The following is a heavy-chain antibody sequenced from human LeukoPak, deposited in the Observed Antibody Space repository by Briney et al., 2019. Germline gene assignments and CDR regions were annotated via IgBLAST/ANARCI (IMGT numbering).Heavy chain of an antibody. J-gene: IGHJ4*02. D-gene: IGHD3-10*01. V-gene: IGHV7-4-1*04. CDR3: ARSPSRDYYGSGSPYFDY. CDR2: INTNTGNP. CDR1: GYTFTSYA. Sequence: ASVKVSCKASGYTFTSYAMNWVRQAPGQGLEWMGWINTNTGNPTYAQGFTGRFVFSLDTSVSMAYLQISSLKAEDTAVYYCARSPSRDYYGSGSPYFDYWGQGTLVTVSS.